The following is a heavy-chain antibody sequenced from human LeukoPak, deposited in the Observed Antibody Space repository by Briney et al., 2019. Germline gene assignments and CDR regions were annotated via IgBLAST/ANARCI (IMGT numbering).Heavy chain of an antibody. Sequence: ASVKVSCKSSGGTFSSYAIIWVRQAPGQGLEWMGRIIPIFGTANYAQKFQGRVTITADKSTSTAYMELSSLRPEDTAVYYCARTEMATPRFDYWGQGTLVTVSS. CDR1: GGTFSSYA. V-gene: IGHV1-69*06. CDR2: IIPIFGTA. J-gene: IGHJ4*02. D-gene: IGHD5-24*01. CDR3: ARTEMATPRFDY.